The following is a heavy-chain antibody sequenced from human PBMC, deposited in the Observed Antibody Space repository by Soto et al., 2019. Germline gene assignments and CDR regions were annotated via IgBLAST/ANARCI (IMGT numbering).Heavy chain of an antibody. Sequence: EVPLVESGGGLVQPGGPLRLSCAASGFTISIYYMSWVPQSPGKGLEWLSAIYRGGSYTTYYAGSVKGRFTISRDISKNTVYLQMNSLRAEDTAVYYCARDGSSRPTEYWGQGTLVTVSS. J-gene: IGHJ4*02. CDR1: GFTISIYY. CDR2: IYRGGSYTT. D-gene: IGHD3-10*01. CDR3: ARDGSSRPTEY. V-gene: IGHV3-66*01.